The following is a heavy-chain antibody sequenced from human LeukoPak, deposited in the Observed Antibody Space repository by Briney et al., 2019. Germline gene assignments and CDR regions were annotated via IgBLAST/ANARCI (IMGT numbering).Heavy chain of an antibody. V-gene: IGHV4-31*03. J-gene: IGHJ5*02. D-gene: IGHD2-2*01. CDR3: ARGLYCSSTSCIREKNWFDL. CDR2: IYYSGST. Sequence: SQTLSHTCTVSGGSISSGGYYWSWIRQHPGKGLEWIGYIYYSGSTYYNPSLKSRVTISVDTSKNQFSLKLSSVTAADTAVYYCARGLYCSSTSCIREKNWFDLWGQGTLVTVSS. CDR1: GGSISSGGYY.